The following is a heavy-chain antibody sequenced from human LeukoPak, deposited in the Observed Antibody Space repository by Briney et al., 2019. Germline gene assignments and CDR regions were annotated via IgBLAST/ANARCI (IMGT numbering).Heavy chain of an antibody. Sequence: SETLSLTCTVSGGSISSYYWSWIRQPPRKGLEWIGYIYYSGSTNYNPSLKSRVTISVDTSKNQFSLKLSSVTAADTAVYYCARGTGYYRNYFDYWGQGTLVTVSS. V-gene: IGHV4-59*01. CDR1: GGSISSYY. J-gene: IGHJ4*02. D-gene: IGHD3/OR15-3a*01. CDR2: IYYSGST. CDR3: ARGTGYYRNYFDY.